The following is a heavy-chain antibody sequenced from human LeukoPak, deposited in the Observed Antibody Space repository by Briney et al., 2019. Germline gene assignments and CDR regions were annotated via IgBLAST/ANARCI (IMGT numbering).Heavy chain of an antibody. CDR3: AKSDVRYYFDY. CDR2: TSGSGGST. V-gene: IGHV3-23*01. Sequence: PGGSLRLSCAASGFTFSSYAMSWVRQAPGKGLEWVSGTSGSGGSTYYAGSVKGRFTISRDNSKNTLYLQMNSLRVEDTAVYYCAKSDVRYYFDYWGQGTLVTVSS. D-gene: IGHD4-17*01. J-gene: IGHJ4*02. CDR1: GFTFSSYA.